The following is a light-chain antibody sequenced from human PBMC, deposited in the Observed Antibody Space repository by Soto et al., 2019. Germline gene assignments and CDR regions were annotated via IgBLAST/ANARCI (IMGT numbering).Light chain of an antibody. V-gene: IGLV2-8*01. CDR1: SSDVGDNY. J-gene: IGLJ1*01. CDR3: SAYAGSNTFV. CDR2: EVT. Sequence: QSVLTQPPSASGTPGQRVTVSCSGSSSDVGDNYVSWYQQHLGKAPKLIIYEVTLRPSGVPDRFSGSKSGNTASLTVSGLQADDEADYYCSAYAGSNTFVFGTGTKVTVL.